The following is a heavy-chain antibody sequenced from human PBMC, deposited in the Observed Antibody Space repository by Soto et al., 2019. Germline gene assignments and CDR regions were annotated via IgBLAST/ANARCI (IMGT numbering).Heavy chain of an antibody. V-gene: IGHV1-69*13. J-gene: IGHJ5*02. CDR2: IIPIFGTA. D-gene: IGHD2-2*01. Sequence: SVKVSCKASGGTFSSYAISWVRQAPGQGLEWMGGIIPIFGTANYAQKFQGRVTITADESTSTAYMELSSLRSEDTAVYYCAREDIVVAPAATVRWFDPWGQGTLVTVSS. CDR3: AREDIVVAPAATVRWFDP. CDR1: GGTFSSYA.